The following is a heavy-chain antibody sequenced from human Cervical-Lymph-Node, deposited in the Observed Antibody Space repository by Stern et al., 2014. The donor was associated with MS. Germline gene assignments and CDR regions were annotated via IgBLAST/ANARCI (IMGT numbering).Heavy chain of an antibody. CDR2: INPNGGGT. J-gene: IGHJ4*02. D-gene: IGHD6-19*01. CDR3: ARISGYSGGWYYFDY. CDR1: GYTFTSYY. V-gene: IGHV1-46*03. Sequence: DQLVESGAEVKKPGASVKVSCKASGYTFTSYYVDWVRQAPGQGLEWMGMINPNGGGTNYAQKFQGRVTMTRDTSTSTVYMELSSLRSKDTAVYYCARISGYSGGWYYFDYWGQGTLVTVSS.